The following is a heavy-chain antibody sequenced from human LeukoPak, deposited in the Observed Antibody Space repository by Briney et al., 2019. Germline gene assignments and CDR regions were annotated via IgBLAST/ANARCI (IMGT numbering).Heavy chain of an antibody. V-gene: IGHV4-59*01. CDR2: IYYSGST. D-gene: IGHD6-19*01. CDR1: GGSISSYY. J-gene: IGHJ4*02. Sequence: SETLSLTCTVSGGSISSYYWSWIRQPPGKGVEWIGYIYYSGSTNYNPSLKSRVTISVDTSKNQFSLKLSSVTAADTAVYYCARAHSSGWYEFDYWDQGTLVTVSS. CDR3: ARAHSSGWYEFDY.